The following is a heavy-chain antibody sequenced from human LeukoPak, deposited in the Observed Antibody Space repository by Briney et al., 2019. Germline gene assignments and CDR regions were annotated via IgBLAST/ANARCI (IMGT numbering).Heavy chain of an antibody. CDR1: GGSFSGYY. D-gene: IGHD3-10*01. V-gene: IGHV4-34*01. CDR3: ARDLRFGHWFDY. CDR2: INHSGST. Sequence: SETLSLTCAVYGGSFSGYYWSWIRQPPGKGLEWIGEINHSGSTNYNPSLKSRVTISVDTSKNQFSLKQSSVTAADTAVYYCARDLRFGHWFDYWGQGTLVTVSS. J-gene: IGHJ4*02.